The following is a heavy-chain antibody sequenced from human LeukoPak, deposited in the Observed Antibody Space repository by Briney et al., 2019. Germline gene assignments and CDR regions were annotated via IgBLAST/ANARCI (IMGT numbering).Heavy chain of an antibody. D-gene: IGHD6-6*01. CDR3: AREVAARRLGSWFDP. CDR1: GFTFSSYA. V-gene: IGHV3-30-3*01. CDR2: ISYDGSNK. J-gene: IGHJ5*02. Sequence: GSLRLSCAASGFTFSSYAMHWVRQAPGKGLEWVAVISYDGSNKYYADSVKGRFTISRDNSKNTLYPQMNSLRAEDTAVYYCAREVAARRLGSWFDPWGQGTLVTVSS.